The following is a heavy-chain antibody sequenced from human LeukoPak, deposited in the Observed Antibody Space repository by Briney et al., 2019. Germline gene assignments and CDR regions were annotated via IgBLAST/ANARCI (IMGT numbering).Heavy chain of an antibody. CDR3: ARDEDWYFDI. CDR2: IKQDGSEK. Sequence: GGSLRLSCAASEFTFSSYWMSWVRQAPGKGLEWVASIKQDGSEKYYVDSVKGRVTISRDNAKNSLYLQMNSLRAEDTAVYYCARDEDWYFDIWGRGTLVTVSS. CDR1: EFTFSSYW. J-gene: IGHJ2*01. V-gene: IGHV3-7*01.